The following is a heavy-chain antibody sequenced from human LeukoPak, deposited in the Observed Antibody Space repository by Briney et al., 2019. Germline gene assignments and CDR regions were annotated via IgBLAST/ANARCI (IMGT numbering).Heavy chain of an antibody. CDR1: QSIVSSRY. CDR3: GRDDADVKNYGRQY. D-gene: IGHD5-24*01. V-gene: IGHV3-53*01. CDR2: IYDGGKT. J-gene: IGHJ4*02. Sequence: GGSLRLSCAASQSIVSSRYMSWVRQAPGKGLEWVSLIYDGGKTYYADSVKGLFTISRDNFKNTLYLQINNLRAEDTAVYFCGRDDADVKNYGRQYCGQGNLVTVSS.